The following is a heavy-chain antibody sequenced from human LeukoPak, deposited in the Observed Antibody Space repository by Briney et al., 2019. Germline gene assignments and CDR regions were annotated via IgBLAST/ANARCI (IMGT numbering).Heavy chain of an antibody. CDR1: GFTFSSYA. CDR2: ISGSGGST. CDR3: AKEFSGSYYPMWFDP. V-gene: IGHV3-23*01. D-gene: IGHD1-26*01. J-gene: IGHJ5*02. Sequence: GGSLRFSCAASGFTFSSYAMSWVRQAPGKGLEWVSAISGSGGSTYYADSVKGRFTISRDNSKNTLYLQMNSLRAEDTAVYYCAKEFSGSYYPMWFDPWGQGTLVTASS.